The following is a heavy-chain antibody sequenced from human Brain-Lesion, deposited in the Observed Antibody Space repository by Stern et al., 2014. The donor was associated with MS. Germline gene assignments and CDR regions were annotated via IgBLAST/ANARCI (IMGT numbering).Heavy chain of an antibody. CDR2: SDHSGST. CDR1: GGSISSSNW. D-gene: IGHD6-13*01. J-gene: IGHJ4*02. V-gene: IGHV4-4*02. CDR3: ARFPASRPHVFDS. Sequence: VQLVESGPGLVKPSGTLSLTCAVSGGSISSSNWWSWVRQSPGKGLEWIGESDHSGSTIYNPSLKSRVTVSVDKSKNRLSLKLRSVPAADTAVYFCARFPASRPHVFDSWGQGTLVTVSS.